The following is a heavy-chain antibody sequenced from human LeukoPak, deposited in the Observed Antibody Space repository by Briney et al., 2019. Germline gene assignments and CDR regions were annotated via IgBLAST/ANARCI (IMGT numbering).Heavy chain of an antibody. V-gene: IGHV3-30*02. CDR2: IRYDGSNK. D-gene: IGHD6-25*01. J-gene: IGHJ3*02. Sequence: PGGSLRLSCAASGFTFSSYGMHWVRQAPGKGLEWVAFIRYDGSNKYYADSVKGRCTISRDNSKNTLYLQMNSLRAEDTAVYYCAKSRIAAAEWLAAFDIWGQGTMVTVSS. CDR1: GFTFSSYG. CDR3: AKSRIAAAEWLAAFDI.